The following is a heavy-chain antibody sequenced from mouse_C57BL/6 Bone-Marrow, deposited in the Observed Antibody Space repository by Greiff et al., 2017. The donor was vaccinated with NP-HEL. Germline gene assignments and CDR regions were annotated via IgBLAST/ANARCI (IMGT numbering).Heavy chain of an antibody. CDR1: GFSLTSYG. J-gene: IGHJ4*01. CDR2: IWSGGST. D-gene: IGHD2-4*01. Sequence: VKLQESGPGLVQPSQSLSITCTVSGFSLTSYGVHWVRQSPGKGLEWLGVIWSGGSTDYNAAFISRLSISKDNSKSQVFFKMNSLQADDTAIYYCARSILRREGYAMDYWGQGTSVTVSS. CDR3: ARSILRREGYAMDY. V-gene: IGHV2-2*01.